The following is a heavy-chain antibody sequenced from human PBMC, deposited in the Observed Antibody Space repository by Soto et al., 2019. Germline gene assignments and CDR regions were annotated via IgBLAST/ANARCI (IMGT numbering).Heavy chain of an antibody. CDR3: ARQADRYGDGVYYYYGMDV. CDR2: IYYSGST. J-gene: IGHJ6*02. V-gene: IGHV4-39*01. D-gene: IGHD4-17*01. CDR1: GGSISSSSYY. Sequence: XGTLSLTCTVSGGSISSSSYYWGWIRQPPGKGLEWIGSIYYSGSTYYNPSLKSRVTISVDTSKNQFSLKLSSVTAADTAVYYCARQADRYGDGVYYYYGMDVWGQGTTVTVSS.